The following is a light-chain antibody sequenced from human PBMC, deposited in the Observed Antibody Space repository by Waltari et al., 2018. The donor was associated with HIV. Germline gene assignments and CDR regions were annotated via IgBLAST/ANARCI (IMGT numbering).Light chain of an antibody. Sequence: QSVLTQPPSASATPGQRLTISCSGGNSNIASNYVYWYQQLPGTAPKVFIYRNSQRPSGVPDRFSGSKSGTSASLIISGLRSGDEADYYCASWDDSLNAFVFGTGTKVTVL. CDR1: NSNIASNY. CDR2: RNS. V-gene: IGLV1-47*01. J-gene: IGLJ1*01. CDR3: ASWDDSLNAFV.